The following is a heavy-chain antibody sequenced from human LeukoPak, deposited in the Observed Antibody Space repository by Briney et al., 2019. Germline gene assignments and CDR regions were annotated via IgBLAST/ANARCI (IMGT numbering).Heavy chain of an antibody. CDR1: GGSISSSNW. CDR2: IYHSGST. Sequence: PSETLSLTCAVSGGSISSSNWWSWVRQPPGKGLEWIGEIYHSGSTNYNPSLKSRVTISVDKSKNQFSLKLSSVTAADTAVYYCARAVGYSYGPPDYWGQGTLVTVSS. V-gene: IGHV4-4*02. J-gene: IGHJ4*02. D-gene: IGHD5-18*01. CDR3: ARAVGYSYGPPDY.